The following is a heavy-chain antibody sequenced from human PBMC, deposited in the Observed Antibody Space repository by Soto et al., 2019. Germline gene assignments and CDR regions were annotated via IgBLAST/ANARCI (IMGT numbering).Heavy chain of an antibody. CDR1: GGTFYTYT. CDR3: ARNPRYSFPSSDDLDS. V-gene: IGHV1-69*13. Sequence: SVKVSCKASGGTFYTYTFSWVRQAPGQGLEWMGSITPIYPTTNYAEKFQGRLTVTADGSTNTAYMELNSLTSEDTAVYYCARNPRYSFPSSDDLDSWGQGPRSIVAS. D-gene: IGHD5-18*01. CDR2: ITPIYPTT. J-gene: IGHJ5*02.